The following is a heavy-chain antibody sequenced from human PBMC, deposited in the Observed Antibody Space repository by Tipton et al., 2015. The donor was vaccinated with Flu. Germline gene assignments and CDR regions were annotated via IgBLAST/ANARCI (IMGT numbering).Heavy chain of an antibody. CDR3: ARGLRGGTAAGGYENWFDP. D-gene: IGHD6-13*01. J-gene: IGHJ5*02. Sequence: TLSLTCTVSGGSINNYFWTWMRQSAGKGLEWIGRIYSTGEVGYNPSLKSRVTMSVDTSKNQFSLELSSVTAADTAAYFCARGLRGGTAAGGYENWFDPWGQGSLVTVSS. CDR2: IYSTGEV. V-gene: IGHV4-4*07. CDR1: GGSINNYF.